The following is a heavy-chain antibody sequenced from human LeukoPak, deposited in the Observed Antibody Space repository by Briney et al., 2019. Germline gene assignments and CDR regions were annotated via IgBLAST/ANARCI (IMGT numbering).Heavy chain of an antibody. CDR2: IAHHGSNK. J-gene: IGHJ4*02. CDR3: AKDGSWSCTD. CDR1: GFTFSRNA. V-gene: IGHV3-30*02. Sequence: GGSLRLSCAASGFTFSRNAIHWVRQGPGKGLEWVSYIAHHGSNKYYADSVKGRFTISRDNSNRTLYLQMNSLRADDTAVYKCAKDGSWSCTDWGQGTLVTVSS. D-gene: IGHD2-8*02.